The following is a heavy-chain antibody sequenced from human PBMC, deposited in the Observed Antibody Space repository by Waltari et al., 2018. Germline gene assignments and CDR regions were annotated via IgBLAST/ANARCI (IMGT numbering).Heavy chain of an antibody. CDR3: ASRYSSWSTGLDS. D-gene: IGHD6-6*01. Sequence: QVQLQESGPGLVKPSETLSLTCAVSGGSFSSYWWSWIRQPPGKGLEWIGEINGNSGSTNYNPPLKSRVTISKDASKNQFSLKLSSVTAADTAVYYCASRYSSWSTGLDSWGQGVVVTVSS. V-gene: IGHV4-59*12. J-gene: IGHJ4*03. CDR2: INGNSGST. CDR1: GGSFSSYW.